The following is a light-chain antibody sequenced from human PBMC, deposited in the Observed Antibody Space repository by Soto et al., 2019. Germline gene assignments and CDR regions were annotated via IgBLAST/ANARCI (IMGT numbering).Light chain of an antibody. CDR3: SSFRSSSTSYV. V-gene: IGLV2-14*03. CDR2: DVS. CDR1: SSDIGDSNY. Sequence: HSVLTKPASVNGFPGQSITISCTGTSSDIGDSNYVSRYQQHPGKAPKLVIYDVSNRPSGVSNRFSGSKSANTASLTISGLQAEDEADYYCSSFRSSSTSYVFGTGTKVTVL. J-gene: IGLJ1*01.